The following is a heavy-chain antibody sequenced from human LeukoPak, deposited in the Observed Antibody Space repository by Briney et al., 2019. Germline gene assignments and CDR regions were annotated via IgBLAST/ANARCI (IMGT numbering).Heavy chain of an antibody. Sequence: LSGGSLRLSCVASRFTFSNYWMSWVRQAPGKGLGWVANINQDGSKKVYADSMKGRFTISRDNAKESLYLQLNSLRADDTAVYYCAKWGPHCVGDYCPALDSWGQGTLVTVSS. CDR1: RFTFSNYW. CDR3: AKWGPHCVGDYCPALDS. V-gene: IGHV3-7*01. D-gene: IGHD2-21*02. CDR2: INQDGSKK. J-gene: IGHJ4*02.